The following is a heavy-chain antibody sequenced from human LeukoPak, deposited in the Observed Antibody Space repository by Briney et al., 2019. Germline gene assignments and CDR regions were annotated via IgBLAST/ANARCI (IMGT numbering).Heavy chain of an antibody. Sequence: GRSLRLSCAASGFTFSSYAMHWVRQAPGKGLEWVAVISYDGSNKYYADSVKGRFTISRDNSKNTLYLQMNSLRAEDTAVYYCARDRRTTGANYYYYYYGMDVWGQGTTVTVSS. CDR2: ISYDGSNK. D-gene: IGHD4/OR15-4a*01. V-gene: IGHV3-30-3*01. CDR3: ARDRRTTGANYYYYYYGMDV. CDR1: GFTFSSYA. J-gene: IGHJ6*02.